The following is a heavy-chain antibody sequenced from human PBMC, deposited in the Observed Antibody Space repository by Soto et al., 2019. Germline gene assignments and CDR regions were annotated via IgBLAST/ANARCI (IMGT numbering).Heavy chain of an antibody. J-gene: IGHJ4*02. CDR3: ARDLYSGYDRAGGSDY. CDR1: GFTFSDYY. V-gene: IGHV3-11*01. CDR2: ISSSGSTI. D-gene: IGHD5-12*01. Sequence: PGGSLRLSCAASGFTFSDYYMSWIRQAPGKGLEWVSYISSSGSTIYYADSVKGRFTISRDNAKNSLYLQMNSLRAEDTAVYYCARDLYSGYDRAGGSDYWGQGTLVTVSS.